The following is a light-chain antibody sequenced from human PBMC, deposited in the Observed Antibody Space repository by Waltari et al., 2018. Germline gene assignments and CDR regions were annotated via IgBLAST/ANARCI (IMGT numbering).Light chain of an antibody. CDR1: QSVYTY. Sequence: EIVLTQSPATLSLSPGESATLPCRVSQSVYTYLAWYQQTPGQAPGLLIYDASNRATGIPARFVGSGSGTDFTLTISSLEPEDFAVYYCQERSNWPGGSFGGGTKVEIK. J-gene: IGKJ4*01. V-gene: IGKV3-11*01. CDR2: DAS. CDR3: QERSNWPGGS.